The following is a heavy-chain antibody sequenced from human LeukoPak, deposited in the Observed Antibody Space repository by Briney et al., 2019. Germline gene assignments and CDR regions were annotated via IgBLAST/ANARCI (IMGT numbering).Heavy chain of an antibody. D-gene: IGHD2-8*01. CDR3: ARDHVRDIVLMVYATDYFDY. CDR2: IYHSGST. J-gene: IGHJ4*02. V-gene: IGHV4-38-2*02. Sequence: SETLYLTCTVSGYSISSGYYWGWIRQPPGKGLEWIGSIYHSGSTYYNPSLKSRVTISVDTSKNQFSLKLSSVTAADTAVYYCARDHVRDIVLMVYATDYFDYWGQGTLVTVSS. CDR1: GYSISSGYY.